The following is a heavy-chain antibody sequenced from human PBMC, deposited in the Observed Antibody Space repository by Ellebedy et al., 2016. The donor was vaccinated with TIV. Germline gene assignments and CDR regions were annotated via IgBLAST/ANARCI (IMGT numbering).Heavy chain of an antibody. CDR3: ALPGGPYYYYMDV. J-gene: IGHJ6*03. D-gene: IGHD3-16*01. CDR2: IIPIFGTA. V-gene: IGHV1-69*13. CDR1: GGTFSSYA. Sequence: SVKVSXXASGGTFSSYAISWVRQAPGQGLEWMGGIIPIFGTANYAQKFQGRVTITADESTSTAYMELSSLRSEDTAVYYCALPGGPYYYYMDVWGKGTTVTVSS.